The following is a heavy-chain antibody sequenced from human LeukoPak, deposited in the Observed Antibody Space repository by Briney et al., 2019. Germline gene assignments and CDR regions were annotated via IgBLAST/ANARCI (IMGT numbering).Heavy chain of an antibody. CDR1: GFSFTSYG. D-gene: IGHD3-22*01. CDR2: ISSSSTYI. Sequence: TGGSLRLSCAASGFSFTSYGMNWVRQAPGKGLEWVSSISSSSTYISYADSVKGRFTISRDNAENSVYLQMNSLRAEDTAIYYCARDSSYDSTGDFDYRGQGTLLTVSS. V-gene: IGHV3-21*01. CDR3: ARDSSYDSTGDFDY. J-gene: IGHJ4*02.